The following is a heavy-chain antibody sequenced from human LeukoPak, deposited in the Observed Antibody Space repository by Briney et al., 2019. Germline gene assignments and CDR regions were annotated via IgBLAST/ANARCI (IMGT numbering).Heavy chain of an antibody. V-gene: IGHV4-59*12. CDR3: ASSSSSTPFDY. J-gene: IGHJ4*02. Sequence: PSETLSLTCTVSGGSISSYYWSWIRQPPGKGLEWIGYIYYSGSTNYNPSLKSRVTISADTSKNQFSLKLSSVTAADTAVYYCASSSSSTPFDYWGQGTLVTVSS. D-gene: IGHD3-22*01. CDR1: GGSISSYY. CDR2: IYYSGST.